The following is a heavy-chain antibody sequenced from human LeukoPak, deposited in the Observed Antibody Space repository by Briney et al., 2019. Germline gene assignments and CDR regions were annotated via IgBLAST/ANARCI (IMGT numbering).Heavy chain of an antibody. CDR3: AGGAGGPDY. CDR2: TYHNGDT. J-gene: IGHJ4*02. CDR1: GACISSSY. D-gene: IGHD3-16*01. V-gene: IGHV4-59*01. Sequence: SETLSLTCTVSGACISSSYWSWIRQPPGKGLEYIVYTYHNGDTNYNPSLESRVTISVDTSKNQFSLMMKSVTAADTAIYYCAGGAGGPDYWGQGTLVTVSS.